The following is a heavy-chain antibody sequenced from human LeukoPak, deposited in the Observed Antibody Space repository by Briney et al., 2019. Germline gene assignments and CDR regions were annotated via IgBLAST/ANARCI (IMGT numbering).Heavy chain of an antibody. Sequence: SETLSLTCTGSGGSISSYYWSWLRQPPGKGLEGIGYIYYSGSTNYNPSLRSRVTISVDTSKNQFSLKLSSVPAADTAVYYCARDGGVTTPYYYMDVWGKGTPVTVSS. D-gene: IGHD4-11*01. J-gene: IGHJ6*03. CDR1: GGSISSYY. CDR2: IYYSGST. CDR3: ARDGGVTTPYYYMDV. V-gene: IGHV4-59*01.